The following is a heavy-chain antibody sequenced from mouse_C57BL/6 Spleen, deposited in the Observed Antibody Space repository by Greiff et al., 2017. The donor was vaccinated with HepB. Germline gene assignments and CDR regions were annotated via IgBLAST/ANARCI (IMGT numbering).Heavy chain of an antibody. CDR3: TNYGSSPDY. Sequence: EVQLQESGAELVRPGASVKLSCTASGFNIKDDYMHWVKQRPEQGLEWIGWIDPENGDTEYASKFQGKATITADTSSNTAYLQLSSLTSEDTAVYYCTNYGSSPDYWGQGTTLTVSS. V-gene: IGHV14-4*01. J-gene: IGHJ2*01. CDR1: GFNIKDDY. D-gene: IGHD1-1*01. CDR2: IDPENGDT.